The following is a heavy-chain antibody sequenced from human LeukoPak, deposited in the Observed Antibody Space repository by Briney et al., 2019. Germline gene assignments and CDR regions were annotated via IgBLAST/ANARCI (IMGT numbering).Heavy chain of an antibody. CDR1: GYSITSYW. V-gene: IGHV5-51*01. J-gene: IGHJ4*02. CDR2: IYPGDSDT. D-gene: IGHD6-13*01. CDR3: ARRGIAAAGIGLNYFDY. Sequence: GESLKISCKGSGYSITSYWIGWVRQMPGKGLEWMGIIYPGDSDTRYSPSFQGQVTISADKSISTAYLQWSSLKASDTAMYYCARRGIAAAGIGLNYFDYWGQGTLVTVSS.